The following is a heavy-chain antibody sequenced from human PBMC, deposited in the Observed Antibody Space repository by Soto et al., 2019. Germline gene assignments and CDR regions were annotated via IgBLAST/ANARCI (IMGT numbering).Heavy chain of an antibody. J-gene: IGHJ6*03. CDR1: GFTFSSYA. D-gene: IGHD2-15*01. V-gene: IGHV3-23*01. CDR2: VSGSGDST. Sequence: EVELLESGGGLVQPGGSLRLSCAASGFTFSSYAMSWVRQGPGKGLEWVSSVSGSGDSTYYADSVKGRFTVSRDNSKNTLYLQMNSLRAEDTAVYYCAEVPASRVYYYYYYMDVWGTGTTVTVSS. CDR3: AEVPASRVYYYYYYMDV.